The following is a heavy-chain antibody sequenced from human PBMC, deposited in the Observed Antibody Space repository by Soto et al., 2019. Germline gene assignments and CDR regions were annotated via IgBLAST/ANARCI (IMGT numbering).Heavy chain of an antibody. V-gene: IGHV4-31*03. CDR1: VFSISRWFYD. D-gene: IGHD1-7*01. CDR2: IYYSGST. CDR3: ESGAWNYDIDY. Sequence: SETLALTCTCSVFSISRWFYDLSFIRQHPGNCLEWIGYIYYSGSTYYNTSLKIRFNISVDTSKNQFSLKLSSVTSADTAVYSCESGAWNYDIDYWGQGNWVNVSS. J-gene: IGHJ4*02.